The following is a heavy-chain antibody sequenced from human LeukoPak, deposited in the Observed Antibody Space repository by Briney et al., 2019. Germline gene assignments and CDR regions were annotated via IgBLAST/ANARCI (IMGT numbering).Heavy chain of an antibody. CDR2: IYRGYSDT. CDR3: AKSTAPAYGVDV. J-gene: IGHJ6*02. V-gene: IGHV5-51*02. CDR1: GYSLVYST. Sequence: GEPLKISCEGSGYSLVYSTRAGVGSLQGRDLKGMGSIYRGYSDTRDSPSFQGQVTISADKSISTAYLQFTSLKASDTARYYCAKSTAPAYGVDVWGQGTTVTVSS. D-gene: IGHD5-18*01.